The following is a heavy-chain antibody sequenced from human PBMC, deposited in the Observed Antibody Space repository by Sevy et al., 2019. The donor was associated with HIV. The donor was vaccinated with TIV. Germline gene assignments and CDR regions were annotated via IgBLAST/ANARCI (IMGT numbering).Heavy chain of an antibody. CDR1: GFTLCNHG. V-gene: IGHV3-23*01. J-gene: IGHJ4*01. Sequence: GGSLRLSCLVSGFTLCNHGMSWVRQVPGMGLQWVSGSAKGGGTSYYAESVRGRFTLSTDNSKNILSLQMNSLRAEDAAVYYCARHYDNTNYFLDHWGQEPWSPSPQ. CDR2: SAKGGGTS. D-gene: IGHD3-22*01. CDR3: ARHYDNTNYFLDH.